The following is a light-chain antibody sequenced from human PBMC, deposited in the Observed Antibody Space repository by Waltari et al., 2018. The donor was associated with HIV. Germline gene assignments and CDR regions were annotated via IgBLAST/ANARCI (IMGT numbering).Light chain of an antibody. CDR3: QSFDRLSALPI. Sequence: QSVLTQPPSVSGAPGQRVNISCTGSNSNIGARYDVHWSQQFPGASPKLIIYGNKNRPSGVPDRFSGSKSGTSASLAILGLQAEDEADYYCQSFDRLSALPIFGGGTRLTV. J-gene: IGLJ2*01. CDR1: NSNIGARYD. V-gene: IGLV1-40*01. CDR2: GNK.